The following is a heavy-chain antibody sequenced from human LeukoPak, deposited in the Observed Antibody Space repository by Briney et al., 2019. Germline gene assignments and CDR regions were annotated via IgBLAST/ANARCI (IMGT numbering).Heavy chain of an antibody. CDR2: IHYSGST. Sequence: PSETLSLTCTVSGGSISSSNYYWGWIRQPPGKGLEWIGTIHYSGSTYYNLSLKSRVTILVDTSKNQFSLRLSSVTAADTAVYYCARIYYYYYYMDVWGKGTTVTVSS. CDR3: ARIYYYYYYMDV. J-gene: IGHJ6*03. CDR1: GGSISSSNYY. V-gene: IGHV4-39*07.